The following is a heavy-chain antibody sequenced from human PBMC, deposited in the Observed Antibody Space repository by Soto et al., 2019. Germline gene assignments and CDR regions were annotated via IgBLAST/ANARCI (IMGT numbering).Heavy chain of an antibody. D-gene: IGHD2-15*01. V-gene: IGHV3-23*01. CDR3: AKDVVAAPNNYGMDV. CDR1: GFTFSSYA. Sequence: GGSLRLSCAACGFTFSSYAMSWVRQAPGKGLEWVSAISGSGGSTYYADSVKGRFTISRDNSKNTLYLQMNSLRAEDTAVYYCAKDVVAAPNNYGMDVWGQGTTVTVSS. CDR2: ISGSGGST. J-gene: IGHJ6*02.